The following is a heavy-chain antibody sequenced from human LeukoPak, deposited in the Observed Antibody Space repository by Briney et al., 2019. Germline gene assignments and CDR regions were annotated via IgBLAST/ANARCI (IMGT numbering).Heavy chain of an antibody. J-gene: IGHJ4*02. Sequence: GASVKVSCKASGYTFTSFGIAWMRQAPGQGLEWMGWIGSYNGNTNYAQKFQGRVTVTTDTSTSTAYMELRGLRSDDTAVYYCARDLAGATTGAIPLFDFWGQGALVTVSS. D-gene: IGHD1-1*01. V-gene: IGHV1-18*01. CDR3: ARDLAGATTGAIPLFDF. CDR1: GYTFTSFG. CDR2: IGSYNGNT.